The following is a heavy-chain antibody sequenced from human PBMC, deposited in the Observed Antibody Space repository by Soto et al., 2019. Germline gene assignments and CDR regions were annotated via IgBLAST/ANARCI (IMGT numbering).Heavy chain of an antibody. J-gene: IGHJ4*02. CDR3: VSYGSGTYYSGYSFDF. CDR1: CGSITRENYY. Sequence: PSETLSLTCTVSCGSITRENYYWSWLRQHPGKGLEWIGHIYYSGTTSYNPSLKSRVAISVDTSKNQIYLKVNSVTAADTAVYYCVSYGSGTYYSGYSFDFWSQGSLVTAPQ. CDR2: IYYSGTT. D-gene: IGHD3-10*01. V-gene: IGHV4-31*03.